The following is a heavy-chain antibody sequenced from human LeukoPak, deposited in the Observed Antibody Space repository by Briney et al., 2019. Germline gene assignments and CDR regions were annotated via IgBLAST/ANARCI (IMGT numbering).Heavy chain of an antibody. CDR2: IHQSGST. CDR3: ARHRDGGTYPLDY. CDR1: NGSISNYY. Sequence: SETLSLTCTVSNGSISNYYWSWIRQPPGNKLEWIAHIHQSGSTNYNPSLKSRVTILVDTSKNQFSLKVNSMTAADTAVYYCARHRDGGTYPLDYWGQGTLVTVSS. J-gene: IGHJ4*02. V-gene: IGHV4-59*08. D-gene: IGHD1-26*01.